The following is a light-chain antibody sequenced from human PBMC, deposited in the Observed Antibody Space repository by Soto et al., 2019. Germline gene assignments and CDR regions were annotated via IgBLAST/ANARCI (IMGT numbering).Light chain of an antibody. CDR3: QKYNSAPWT. Sequence: SQMTQSPSSLSASVGDRVTITCRASQSISSYLNWYQQKPGKVPKLLIYAASTLQSGVPSRFSGSGSGTDFTLTISSLQPEDVATYYCQKYNSAPWTFGQGTKVDI. CDR1: QSISSY. V-gene: IGKV1-27*01. J-gene: IGKJ1*01. CDR2: AAS.